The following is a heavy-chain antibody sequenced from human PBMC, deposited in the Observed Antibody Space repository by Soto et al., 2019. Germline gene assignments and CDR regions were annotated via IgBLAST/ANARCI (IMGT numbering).Heavy chain of an antibody. V-gene: IGHV1-69-2*01. D-gene: IGHD5-18*01. J-gene: IGHJ6*02. CDR3: ALGYNYARALHV. CDR1: GYSFTDYF. Sequence: EVQLVQSGAEVKKPGATVKISCKVSGYSFTDYFIHWVRQAPGKGLEWMGLVDPEDGGTVYAEKFQGRVPLTADTSTDTAYMELTSLRSGDTAVYWCALGYNYARALHVWGQGTTVTVSS. CDR2: VDPEDGGT.